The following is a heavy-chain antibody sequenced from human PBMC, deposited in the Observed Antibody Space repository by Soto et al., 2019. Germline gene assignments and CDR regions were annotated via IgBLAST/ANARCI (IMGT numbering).Heavy chain of an antibody. D-gene: IGHD1-1*01. Sequence: QLQLQESGPGLVKPSETLSLTCTVSGGSISSSRYYWGWIRQPPGKGLEWIGSIYYSGRTYYNPSLKSRATISVDTSKNQFSLKLSSVTAADTAVYYCASELEGDYFYYWGQGTLVTVSS. V-gene: IGHV4-39*01. CDR3: ASELEGDYFYY. J-gene: IGHJ4*02. CDR1: GGSISSSRYY. CDR2: IYYSGRT.